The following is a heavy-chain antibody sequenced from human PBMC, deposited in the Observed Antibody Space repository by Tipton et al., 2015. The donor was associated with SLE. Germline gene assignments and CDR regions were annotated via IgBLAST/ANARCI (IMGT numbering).Heavy chain of an antibody. V-gene: IGHV3-7*01. CDR2: IKQDGSEK. CDR3: ANIAAAGPLDY. Sequence: GSLRLSCAASGFTFSSYWMGWVRQAPGKGLEWVANIKQDGSEKYYVDSVKGRFTISRDNAKNSLYLQMNSLRAEDTAVYYCANIAAAGPLDYWGQGTLVTVSS. J-gene: IGHJ4*02. CDR1: GFTFSSYW. D-gene: IGHD6-13*01.